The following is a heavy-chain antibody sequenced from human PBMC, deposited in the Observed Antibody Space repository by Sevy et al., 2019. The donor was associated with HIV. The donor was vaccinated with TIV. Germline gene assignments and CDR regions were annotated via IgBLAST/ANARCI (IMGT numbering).Heavy chain of an antibody. Sequence: CLRLSCTASGFTFGDYAMSWFRQAPGKGLEWVGFIRSKAYGGTTEYAASVKGRFTISRDDSKSIAYLQMNSLKTEDAAVYYCTRERTRSYYVDWFDPWGQGTLVTVSS. CDR2: IRSKAYGGTT. CDR1: GFTFGDYA. D-gene: IGHD1-26*01. V-gene: IGHV3-49*03. CDR3: TRERTRSYYVDWFDP. J-gene: IGHJ5*02.